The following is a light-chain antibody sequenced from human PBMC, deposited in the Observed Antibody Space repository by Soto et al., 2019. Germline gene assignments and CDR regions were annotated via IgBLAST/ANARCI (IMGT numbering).Light chain of an antibody. CDR3: LQLNSYPLT. J-gene: IGKJ4*01. CDR1: QGISSY. Sequence: DIQLTQSPSFLSASVGDRVTITCRASQGISSYLAWYQQKPGKAPNLLIYAASTLQCGVPSRFSGSGSGTEFTLTISSLQPEDCATYYCLQLNSYPLTFGGGTKVEIK. V-gene: IGKV1-9*01. CDR2: AAS.